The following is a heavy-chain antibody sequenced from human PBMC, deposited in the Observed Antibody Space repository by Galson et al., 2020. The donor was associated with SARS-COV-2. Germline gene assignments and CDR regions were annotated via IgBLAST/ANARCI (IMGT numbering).Heavy chain of an antibody. CDR3: ARQTDFYYGSGSYVFAFDI. CDR2: IYPGDSDT. J-gene: IGHJ3*02. D-gene: IGHD3-10*01. CDR1: GYSFTSYW. Sequence: GESLKISCKGSGYSFTSYWIGWVSQMPGKGLEWMGIIYPGDSDTRYSPSFQGHVTISADKSISTAYLQWSSLKASDTAMYYCARQTDFYYGSGSYVFAFDIWGQGTMVTVSS. V-gene: IGHV5-51*01.